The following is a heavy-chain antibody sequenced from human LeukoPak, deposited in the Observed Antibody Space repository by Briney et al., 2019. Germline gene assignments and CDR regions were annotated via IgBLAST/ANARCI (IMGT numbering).Heavy chain of an antibody. J-gene: IGHJ4*02. D-gene: IGHD3-3*01. CDR2: IIPIFGTA. Sequence: SVKVSCKASGGTFSSYAISWVRQAPGQGLEWMGGIIPIFGTANYAQKFQGRVTITADESTSTAYMELSSLRSEDTAVYYCARMHDFWSGYLYYFDYWGQGTLVTVSS. V-gene: IGHV1-69*13. CDR1: GGTFSSYA. CDR3: ARMHDFWSGYLYYFDY.